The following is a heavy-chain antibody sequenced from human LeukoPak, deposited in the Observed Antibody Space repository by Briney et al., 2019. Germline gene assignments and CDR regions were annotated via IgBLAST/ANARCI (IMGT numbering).Heavy chain of an antibody. V-gene: IGHV3-66*01. Sequence: PGGSLRLSCAASGFTVSSNYMSWVRQAPGRGLEWVSVIYCGGSTYYADSVKGRFTISRDNSKNTLDVQMNRLRAEDTAVYYCARDDRTMVQGVINYYYGMDVWGQGTTITVSS. CDR1: GFTVSSNY. CDR2: IYCGGST. J-gene: IGHJ6*02. CDR3: ARDDRTMVQGVINYYYGMDV. D-gene: IGHD3-10*01.